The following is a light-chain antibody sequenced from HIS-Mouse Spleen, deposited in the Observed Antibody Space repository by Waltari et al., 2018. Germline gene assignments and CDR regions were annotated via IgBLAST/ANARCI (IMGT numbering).Light chain of an antibody. CDR2: DVS. V-gene: IGLV2-14*03. Sequence: QSALTQPASVSGSPGQSITISCTGTRRDAGGYNYVSWYQQHPGKAPKLMIYDVSNRPSGVSNRFSGSKSGNTASLTISGLQAEDEADYYCSSYTSSSTLVFGTGTKVTVL. CDR3: SSYTSSSTLV. CDR1: RRDAGGYNY. J-gene: IGLJ1*01.